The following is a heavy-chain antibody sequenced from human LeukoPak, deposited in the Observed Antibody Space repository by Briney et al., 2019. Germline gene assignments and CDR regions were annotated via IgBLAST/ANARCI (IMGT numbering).Heavy chain of an antibody. CDR2: IRYDGSNK. CDR3: AKVMSLMITFGGVIVSYGMDV. Sequence: LGGSLRLSCAASGSTFSSYGMHWVRQAPGKGLEWVAFIRYDGSNKYYADSVKGRFTISRDNSKNTLYLQMNSLRVEDTAVYYCAKVMSLMITFGGVIVSYGMDVWGQGTTVTVSS. CDR1: GSTFSSYG. D-gene: IGHD3-16*02. V-gene: IGHV3-30*02. J-gene: IGHJ6*02.